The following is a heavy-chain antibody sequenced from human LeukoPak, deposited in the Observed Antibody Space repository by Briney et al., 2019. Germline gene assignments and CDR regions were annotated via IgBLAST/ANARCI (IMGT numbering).Heavy chain of an antibody. J-gene: IGHJ4*02. CDR1: GGSISSYY. CDR2: IYYSGST. CDR3: ARGYSSSWIDY. V-gene: IGHV4-59*08. Sequence: SETLSLTCTVSGGSISSYYWSWIRQLPGKGLEWIGYIYYSGSTNYNPSLKSRVTISVDTSKNQFSLKLSSVTAADTAVYYCARGYSSSWIDYWGQGTLVTVSS. D-gene: IGHD6-13*01.